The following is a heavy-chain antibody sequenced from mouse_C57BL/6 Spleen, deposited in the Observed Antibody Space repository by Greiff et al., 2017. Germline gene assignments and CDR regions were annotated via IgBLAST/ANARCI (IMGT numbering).Heavy chain of an antibody. V-gene: IGHV1-18*01. CDR3: AMGIYYDYEFAY. CDR1: GYTFTDYN. D-gene: IGHD2-4*01. Sequence: VQLQQSGPELVKPGASVKIPCKASGYTFTDYNMDWVKQSHGKSLEWIGDINPNNGGTIYNQKFKGKATLTVDKSSSTAYMELRSLTSEDTAVYYCAMGIYYDYEFAYWGQGTLVTVSA. CDR2: INPNNGGT. J-gene: IGHJ3*01.